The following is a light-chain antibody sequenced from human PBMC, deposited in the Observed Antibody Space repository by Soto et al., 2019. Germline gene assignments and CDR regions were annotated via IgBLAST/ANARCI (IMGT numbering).Light chain of an antibody. V-gene: IGLV1-44*01. CDR2: SNN. Sequence: QAVVTQPPSASGTPGQRVTIPCSGSNSNIGSNTVNWYQQLSGAAPKLLIYSNNQRPSGVPDRFSGSKSGTSASLAITGLQYEDEADYYCAGWDDSLNGVVFGGGTKLTVL. CDR3: AGWDDSLNGVV. CDR1: NSNIGSNT. J-gene: IGLJ2*01.